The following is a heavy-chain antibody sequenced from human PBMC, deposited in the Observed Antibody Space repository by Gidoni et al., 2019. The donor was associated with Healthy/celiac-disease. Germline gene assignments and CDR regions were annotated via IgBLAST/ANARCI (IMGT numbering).Heavy chain of an antibody. J-gene: IGHJ4*02. CDR2: IYYSGST. V-gene: IGHV4-31*02. D-gene: IGHD4-17*01. Sequence: SGGYYWSWIRQHPGKGLEWIGYIYYSGSTYYNPSLKSRVTISVDTSKNQFSLKLSSETAADTAVYYCARDHGGDYPFRYWGQGTLVTVSS. CDR3: ARDHGGDYPFRY. CDR1: SGGYY.